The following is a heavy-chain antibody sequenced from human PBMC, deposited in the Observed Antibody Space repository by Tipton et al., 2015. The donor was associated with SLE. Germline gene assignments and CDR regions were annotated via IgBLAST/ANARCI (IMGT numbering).Heavy chain of an antibody. Sequence: TLSLTCTVSGGTIRSSAYYWGWIRQPPGKGLEWVGSIHFSGTTYYNPSLRSRVTTSVDTSKNQFSLRLTSVTAADTAVYYCASFLWYNSGSFVDWGQGMLVTVSS. J-gene: IGHJ4*02. CDR2: IHFSGTT. CDR3: ASFLWYNSGSFVD. CDR1: GGTIRSSAYY. V-gene: IGHV4-39*07. D-gene: IGHD6-19*01.